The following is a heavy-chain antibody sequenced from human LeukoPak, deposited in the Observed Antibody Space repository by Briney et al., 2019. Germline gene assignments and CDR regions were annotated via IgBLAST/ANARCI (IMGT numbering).Heavy chain of an antibody. V-gene: IGHV4-59*01. D-gene: IGHD6-19*01. CDR3: ARGLGDSSGWGAYFDY. J-gene: IGHJ4*02. CDR1: GGSISSDY. CDR2: IYYSGST. Sequence: SETLSLTCTVSGGSISSDYWSWIRQPPGKGLEWIGYIYYSGSTNYNPSLKSRVTISVDTSKNQFSLKLRSVTAADTAVYYCARGLGDSSGWGAYFDYWGQGTLVTVSS.